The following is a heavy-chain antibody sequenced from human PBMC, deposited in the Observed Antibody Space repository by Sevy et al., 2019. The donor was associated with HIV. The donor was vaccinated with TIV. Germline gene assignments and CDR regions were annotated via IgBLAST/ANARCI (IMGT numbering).Heavy chain of an antibody. Sequence: ASVKVSCKASGYTFTSYYMHWVRQAPGQGLEWMGIINPSGGSTSYAQKFQGRVTRTRDTSTGTVYMELSSLRSEDTAVYYGARGGCSGGSCYVGTNYYYYGMDVWGQGTTVTVSS. J-gene: IGHJ6*02. D-gene: IGHD2-15*01. CDR2: INPSGGST. V-gene: IGHV1-46*01. CDR3: ARGGCSGGSCYVGTNYYYYGMDV. CDR1: GYTFTSYY.